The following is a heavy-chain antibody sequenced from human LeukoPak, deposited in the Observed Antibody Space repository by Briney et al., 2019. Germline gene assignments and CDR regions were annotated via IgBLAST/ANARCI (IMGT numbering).Heavy chain of an antibody. D-gene: IGHD2-15*01. CDR2: IIGDGSST. J-gene: IGHJ4*02. CDR3: TRDVGFCSGGRCFPSGPADY. V-gene: IGHV3-74*01. CDR1: GFIFNGNW. Sequence: GGSLRLSCAASGFIFNGNWMHWVRQAPGKGLMWVSHIIGDGSSTNYADSVKGRFTISRDNAKNTLYLQMNGLRAEDTAVYYCTRDVGFCSGGRCFPSGPADYWGQGTLVTVSS.